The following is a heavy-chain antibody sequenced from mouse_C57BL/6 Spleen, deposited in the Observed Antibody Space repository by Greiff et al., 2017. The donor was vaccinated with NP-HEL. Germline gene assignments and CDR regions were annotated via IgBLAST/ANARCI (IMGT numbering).Heavy chain of an antibody. CDR1: GYTFTDYE. V-gene: IGHV1-15*01. J-gene: IGHJ3*01. CDR3: TRLAYPLYYYGSSSWFAY. CDR2: IDPETGGT. D-gene: IGHD1-1*01. Sequence: QVQLQQSGAELVRPGASVTLSCKASGYTFTDYEMHWVKQTPVHGLEWIGAIDPETGGTAYNQKFKGKAILTADKSSSTAYMELRSLTSEDSAVYYCTRLAYPLYYYGSSSWFAYWGQGTLVTVSA.